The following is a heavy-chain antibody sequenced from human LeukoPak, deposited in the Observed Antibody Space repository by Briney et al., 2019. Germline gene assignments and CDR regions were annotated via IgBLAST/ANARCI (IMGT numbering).Heavy chain of an antibody. D-gene: IGHD3-22*01. CDR1: GYTFTGYY. Sequence: ASVKVSCKASGYTFTGYYMHWVRQAPGQGLEWMGWINPNSGGTNYAQKFQGRVTITRNTSISTAYMELSSLRSEDTAVYYCARRGDYYDSSGYYYVYNYWGQGTLVTVSS. CDR3: ARRGDYYDSSGYYYVYNY. J-gene: IGHJ4*02. V-gene: IGHV1-2*02. CDR2: INPNSGGT.